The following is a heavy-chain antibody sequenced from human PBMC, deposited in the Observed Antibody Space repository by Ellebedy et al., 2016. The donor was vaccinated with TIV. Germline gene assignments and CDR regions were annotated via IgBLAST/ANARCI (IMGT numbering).Heavy chain of an antibody. CDR1: GGSFSGYY. CDR3: ARGYGGYDY. CDR2: INHSGST. J-gene: IGHJ4*02. D-gene: IGHD5-12*01. V-gene: IGHV4-34*01. Sequence: SETLSLXXAVYGGSFSGYYWSWIRQPPGKGLEWIGEINHSGSTNYNPSLKSRVTISVDTSKNQFSLKLSSVTAADTAVYYCARGYGGYDYWGQGTLVTVSS.